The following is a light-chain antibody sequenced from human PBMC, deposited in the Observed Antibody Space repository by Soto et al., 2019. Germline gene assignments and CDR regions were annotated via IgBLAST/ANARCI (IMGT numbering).Light chain of an antibody. CDR3: NSYTSSNTYV. J-gene: IGLJ1*01. Sequence: VLTQPPSVSGSPGQSVTISCTGTSSDVGSYNRVSWYQQPPGTAPKLMIYEVNNRPSGVPDRFSGSKSGNTASLTITGLQAEDEADYYCNSYTSSNTYVFGTGTKLTVL. CDR2: EVN. V-gene: IGLV2-18*02. CDR1: SSDVGSYNR.